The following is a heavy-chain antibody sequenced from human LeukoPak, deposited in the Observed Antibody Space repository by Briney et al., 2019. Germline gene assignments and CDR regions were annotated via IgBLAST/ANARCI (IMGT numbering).Heavy chain of an antibody. CDR1: GFTFSSYA. CDR2: ISSSSTTI. J-gene: IGHJ6*03. V-gene: IGHV3-48*01. CDR3: ARDRCSGGRCYSLSVGHMDV. D-gene: IGHD2-15*01. Sequence: GGSLRLSCAASGFTFSSYAMHWVRQAPGKGLEWVSYISSSSTTIYYADSVKGRFTISRDNAKNSLYLQMNSLRAVDTALYYCARDRCSGGRCYSLSVGHMDVWGKGTTVTVSS.